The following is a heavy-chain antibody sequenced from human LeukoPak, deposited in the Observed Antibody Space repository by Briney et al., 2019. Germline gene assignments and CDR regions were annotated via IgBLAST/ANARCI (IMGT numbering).Heavy chain of an antibody. J-gene: IGHJ4*02. D-gene: IGHD3-22*01. CDR2: INPSGGST. CDR1: GYTFTSYY. V-gene: IGHV1-46*01. CDR3: ARGENQYYYDSSGYYYDY. Sequence: ASVKVSCKASGYTFTSYYMHWVRQAPGQGLEWMGIINPSGGSTSYAQKFQGGVTMTRDTSTSTVYMELSSLRSEDTAVYYCARGENQYYYDSSGYYYDYWGQGTLVTVSS.